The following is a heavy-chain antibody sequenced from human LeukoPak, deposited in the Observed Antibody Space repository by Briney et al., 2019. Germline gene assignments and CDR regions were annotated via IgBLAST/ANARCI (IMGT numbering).Heavy chain of an antibody. CDR2: IIPIFGTA. CDR3: ARVAGGSGSYYLFDC. D-gene: IGHD3-10*01. V-gene: IGHV1-69*13. J-gene: IGHJ4*02. CDR1: GGTFSSYA. Sequence: ASVKVSCKASGGTFSSYAISWVRQAPGQGREWMGGIIPIFGTANYAQKFQGRVTITADESTSTAYMELSSLRSEDTAVYYCARVAGGSGSYYLFDCWGQGTLVTVSS.